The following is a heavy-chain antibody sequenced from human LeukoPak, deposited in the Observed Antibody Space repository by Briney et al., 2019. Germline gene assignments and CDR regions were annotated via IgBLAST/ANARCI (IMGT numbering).Heavy chain of an antibody. D-gene: IGHD3-16*01. CDR3: ARDWAPSR. Sequence: PSETLSLTCAIYSESFSGYYWGWIRQPPGKGLEWIGSTYHSGSTYYNPSLKSRVTISVDTSKNQFSLKLSSVTAADTAVYYCARDWAPSRWGQGTLVTVSS. J-gene: IGHJ4*02. V-gene: IGHV4-38-2*02. CDR1: SESFSGYY. CDR2: TYHSGST.